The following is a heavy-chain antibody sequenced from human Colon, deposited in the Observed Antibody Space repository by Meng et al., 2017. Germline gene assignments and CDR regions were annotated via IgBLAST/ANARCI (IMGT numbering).Heavy chain of an antibody. J-gene: IGHJ4*02. D-gene: IGHD1-26*01. CDR2: VDYSGNT. CDR1: GGSVSSGSNY. Sequence: VELLEAGPGLLRPSEPVSLSPTVSGGSVSSGSNYWSWIRQHPGKGLEFIAYVDYSGNTNYNPSLKGRVTTSIDMSKSQFSLKVSSVTAADTAVYYCAIGPWELDYWGQGLLVTVSS. V-gene: IGHV4-61*01. CDR3: AIGPWELDY.